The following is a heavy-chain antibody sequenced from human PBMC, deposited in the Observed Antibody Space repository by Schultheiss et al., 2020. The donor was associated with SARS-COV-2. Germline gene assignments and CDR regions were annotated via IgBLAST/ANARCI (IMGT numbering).Heavy chain of an antibody. V-gene: IGHV1-69*13. D-gene: IGHD3-3*01. CDR3: ARWRGYDFWRGYYKGWFDP. Sequence: SVKVSCKASGGTFSSYAISWVRQAPGQGLEWMGGIIPIFGTANYAQKFQGRVTITADESTSTAYMELSSLRSEDTAVYYCARWRGYDFWRGYYKGWFDPWGQGTLVTVSS. CDR1: GGTFSSYA. CDR2: IIPIFGTA. J-gene: IGHJ5*02.